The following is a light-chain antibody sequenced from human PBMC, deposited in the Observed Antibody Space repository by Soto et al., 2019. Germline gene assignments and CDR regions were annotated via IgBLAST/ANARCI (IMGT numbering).Light chain of an antibody. CDR2: DAS. V-gene: IGKV1-5*01. CDR3: QQYNSYPWT. Sequence: DIQMTQSPSTLSASVGDRVTITCRASQSISSWVAWYQQKPGKAPKLLIYDASSLESGVPSRFSGSGSGTEFTLTISSLQPDEFATYYCQQYNSYPWTFGQGTKVDI. CDR1: QSISSW. J-gene: IGKJ1*01.